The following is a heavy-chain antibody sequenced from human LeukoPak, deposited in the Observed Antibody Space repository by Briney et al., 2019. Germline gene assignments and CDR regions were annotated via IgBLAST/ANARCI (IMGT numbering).Heavy chain of an antibody. CDR3: ARGAIAAAGTSFDY. CDR1: GGSISSGSYY. D-gene: IGHD6-13*01. V-gene: IGHV4-61*02. J-gene: IGHJ4*02. Sequence: PSETLSLTCTVSGGSISSGSYYWSCIRQPAGKGLECIGRIYTSGSTNYNPSLKSRVTISVDTCKNQFSLKLSSVTAADTAVYYCARGAIAAAGTSFDYWGQGTLVTVSS. CDR2: IYTSGST.